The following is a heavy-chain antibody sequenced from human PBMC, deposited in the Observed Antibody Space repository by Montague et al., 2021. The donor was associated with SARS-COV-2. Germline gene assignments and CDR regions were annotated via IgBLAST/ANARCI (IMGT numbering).Heavy chain of an antibody. CDR1: GFTFSSYA. D-gene: IGHD2-15*01. CDR2: ISGSGGNT. V-gene: IGHV3-23*01. J-gene: IGHJ4*02. CDR3: ASLGYCSGGRCYSGDY. Sequence: SRRLSFSASGFTFSSYAMSWVRQAPGKGLEWVSGISGSGGNTYYADSVKGRFTISRDNSKNTLYLQMNSLRAEDTAVYYCASLGYCSGGRCYSGDYWGQGTLVTVSS.